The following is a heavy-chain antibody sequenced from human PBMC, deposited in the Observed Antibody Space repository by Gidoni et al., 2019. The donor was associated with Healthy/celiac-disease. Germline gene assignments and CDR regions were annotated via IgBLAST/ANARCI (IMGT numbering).Heavy chain of an antibody. D-gene: IGHD2-21*02. V-gene: IGHV1-69*04. Sequence: QVQLVQSGAEVKKPGSSVKVSCKASGGTFSSYAISWVRQAPGQGLEWMGRIIPILGIANYAQKFQGRVTITADKSTSTAYMELSSLRSEDTAVYYCAGEYCGGDCTSYYYYYYGMDVWGQGTTVTVSS. CDR3: AGEYCGGDCTSYYYYYYGMDV. J-gene: IGHJ6*02. CDR1: GGTFSSYA. CDR2: IIPILGIA.